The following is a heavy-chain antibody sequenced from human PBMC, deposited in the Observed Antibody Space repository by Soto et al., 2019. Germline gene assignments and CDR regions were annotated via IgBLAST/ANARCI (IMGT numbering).Heavy chain of an antibody. Sequence: GGSLRLSCAASGFIFNDHYMHWVRQAPCKVLEWVAVVSYDGSQQYYADSVKGRFTISRDNARNTLYLQMNSLRVEDTAVYYCARFGTSYDTSGFLYWGQGTLVTVSS. J-gene: IGHJ4*02. CDR3: ARFGTSYDTSGFLY. CDR2: VSYDGSQQ. CDR1: GFIFNDHY. D-gene: IGHD3-22*01. V-gene: IGHV3-30-3*01.